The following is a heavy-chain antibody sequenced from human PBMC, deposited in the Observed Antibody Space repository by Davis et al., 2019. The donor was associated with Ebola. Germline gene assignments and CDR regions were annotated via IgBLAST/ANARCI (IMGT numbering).Heavy chain of an antibody. Sequence: SETLSLTCAVYGGSLSADYWNWIRQPPGKGLEWIGEITRSGSTTYNPSLKSRVTISLDTSNNQFSLRLTSVTAADTAVYYCARRGRAVVRGIFYGMDVWGQGTTATVSS. CDR2: ITRSGST. D-gene: IGHD3-10*01. V-gene: IGHV4-34*01. CDR1: GGSLSADY. J-gene: IGHJ6*02. CDR3: ARRGRAVVRGIFYGMDV.